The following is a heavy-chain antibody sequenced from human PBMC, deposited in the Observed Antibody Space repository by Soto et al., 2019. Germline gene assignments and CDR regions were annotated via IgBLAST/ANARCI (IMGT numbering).Heavy chain of an antibody. D-gene: IGHD2-21*02. CDR2: ISSNSDKT. J-gene: IGHJ4*02. CDR3: ARLPKGSLVTA. CDR1: GFKFSDHS. Sequence: VVLVESGGGLVSPGGSLRLSCDASGFKFSDHSMNWVRQAPGKGLQWISYISSNSDKTYYADSVKGRFTVSRDNAKNALFLQMNSLRDDDTATYYCARLPKGSLVTAWGQGARVTVSS. V-gene: IGHV3-48*02.